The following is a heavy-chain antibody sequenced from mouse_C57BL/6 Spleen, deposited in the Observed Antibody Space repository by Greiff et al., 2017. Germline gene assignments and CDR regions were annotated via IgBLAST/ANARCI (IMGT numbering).Heavy chain of an antibody. CDR2: IYPRSGNT. D-gene: IGHD4-1*01. V-gene: IGHV1-81*01. J-gene: IGHJ2*01. CDR1: GYTFTRYG. CDR3: ARGTGTVDY. Sequence: QVQLQQSGAELARPGASVKLSCTASGYTFTRYGISWVKQLTGQGLEWIGEIYPRSGNTYYTEKFKGKATLTADKSSSTAYMELRSLTSEDSAVYFCARGTGTVDYWGQGTTLTGSS.